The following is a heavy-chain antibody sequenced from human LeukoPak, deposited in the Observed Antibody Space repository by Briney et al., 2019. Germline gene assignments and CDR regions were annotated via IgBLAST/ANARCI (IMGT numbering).Heavy chain of an antibody. Sequence: SETLSLTCTVSGGSISSYYWSWIRQPPGKGLEWIGYIYYSGSTNYNPSLKSRVTISVDTSKNQFSLKLSSVTAADTAVYYCARLNVGELLDYWGQGTLVTVSS. CDR3: ARLNVGELLDY. J-gene: IGHJ4*02. D-gene: IGHD1-7*01. CDR1: GGSISSYY. CDR2: IYYSGST. V-gene: IGHV4-59*01.